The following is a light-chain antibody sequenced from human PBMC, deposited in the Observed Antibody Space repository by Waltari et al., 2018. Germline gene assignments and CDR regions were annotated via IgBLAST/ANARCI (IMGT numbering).Light chain of an antibody. J-gene: IGKJ3*01. CDR2: GAS. CDR3: QQYSSSPLT. V-gene: IGKV3-20*01. Sequence: EIVLTQSLGTLSLSPGERATLSCRASQSVNNYLAWFQQKPGQAPRLLIHGASSRATGIPDRISGSGSGTDFTLTISGLEPQDFAVYYCQQYSSSPLTFGPGTKVDIK. CDR1: QSVNNY.